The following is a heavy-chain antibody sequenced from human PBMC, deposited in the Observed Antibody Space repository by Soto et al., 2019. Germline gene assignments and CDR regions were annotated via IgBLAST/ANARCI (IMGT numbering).Heavy chain of an antibody. Sequence: GGSLRLSCAASGFTVSSNYMSWVRQAPGKGLEWVSVIYSGGSTYYADSVKGRFTISRDNSKNTLYLQMNSLRAEDTAVYYCASSSGYCSGGSCFGYFQHWGQGTLVTVSS. CDR2: IYSGGST. V-gene: IGHV3-53*01. CDR1: GFTVSSNY. D-gene: IGHD2-15*01. J-gene: IGHJ1*01. CDR3: ASSSGYCSGGSCFGYFQH.